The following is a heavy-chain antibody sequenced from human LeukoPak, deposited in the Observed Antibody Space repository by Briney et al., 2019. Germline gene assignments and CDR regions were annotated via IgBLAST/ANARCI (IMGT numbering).Heavy chain of an antibody. CDR3: ARDSRSYSTGTEY. CDR2: IIPIFGTA. Sequence: GASVKVSCKASGGTFSSYAISWVRQAPGQGLEWMGGIIPIFGTANYAQKFQGRVTITADESTSTAYMELSSLRSEDTAVYYCARDSRSYSTGTEYWGQGTLVTVPS. D-gene: IGHD3-10*01. V-gene: IGHV1-69*13. J-gene: IGHJ4*02. CDR1: GGTFSSYA.